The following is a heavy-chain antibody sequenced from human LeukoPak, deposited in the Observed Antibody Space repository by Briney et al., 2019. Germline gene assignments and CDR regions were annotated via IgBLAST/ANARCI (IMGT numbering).Heavy chain of an antibody. D-gene: IGHD2-21*02. CDR2: IDPDGRDT. J-gene: IGHJ1*01. V-gene: IGHV3-7*01. CDR1: GFTFNRCW. CDR3: TSWGDTTAEYFQR. Sequence: GGSLRLSCVVSGFTFNRCWMNWVRQAPGKGLEWVAHIDPDGRDTYYVDSVKGRFTISRDNAQNSMYLQMDSLRVEDTAVYYCTSWGDTTAEYFQRWGQGTLVTVSS.